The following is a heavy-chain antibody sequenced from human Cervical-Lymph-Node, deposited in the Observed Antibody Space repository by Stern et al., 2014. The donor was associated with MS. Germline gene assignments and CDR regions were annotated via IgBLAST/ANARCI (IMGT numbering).Heavy chain of an antibody. Sequence: QVQLVESGGCVVQPGRSLRLSCAASGFLFSYYALHWVRQAPGKGLEWVAVISNDGRNKNYAESVKGRFTISRDNSKNTLYLQMNSLRPEDTAVYFCARPLGDCGGGTCYSDFDYWGQGTLVTVSS. CDR2: ISNDGRNK. CDR3: ARPLGDCGGGTCYSDFDY. CDR1: GFLFSYYA. V-gene: IGHV3-30*04. D-gene: IGHD2-15*01. J-gene: IGHJ4*02.